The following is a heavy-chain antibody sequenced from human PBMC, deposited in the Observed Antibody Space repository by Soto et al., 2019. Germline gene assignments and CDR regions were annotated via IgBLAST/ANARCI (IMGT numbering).Heavy chain of an antibody. J-gene: IGHJ5*02. Sequence: LRLSCAASGFTFSSYAMSWVRQAPGKGLEWVSVISDSGVTTFYADSVKGRFTISRDNSKNTLSLQMNSLRAEDTALYYCAKSILTAINWFDPWGQGTLVTVSS. CDR3: AKSILTAINWFDP. V-gene: IGHV3-23*01. CDR2: ISDSGVTT. CDR1: GFTFSSYA. D-gene: IGHD3-9*01.